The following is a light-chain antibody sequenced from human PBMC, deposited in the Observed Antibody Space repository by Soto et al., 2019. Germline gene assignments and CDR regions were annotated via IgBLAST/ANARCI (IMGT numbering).Light chain of an antibody. Sequence: QAVVTQEPSFSVSPGGTVTLTCGLTSGSVSTSNYPSWHQQTPGQAPRTLIYSTTTRSSGVPDRFSGSILGNRAAHTITGAQADDASDYYCVLYMGSGISVFGGGTQLTVL. CDR1: SGSVSTSNY. V-gene: IGLV8-61*01. CDR3: VLYMGSGISV. J-gene: IGLJ2*01. CDR2: STT.